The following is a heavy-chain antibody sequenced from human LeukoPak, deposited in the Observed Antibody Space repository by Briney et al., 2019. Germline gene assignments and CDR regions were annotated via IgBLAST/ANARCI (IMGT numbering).Heavy chain of an antibody. J-gene: IGHJ6*03. CDR2: ISAYNGNT. Sequence: GASVKVSCKASGYTFTSYGISWVRQAPGQGLEWMGWISAYNGNTNYAQKLQGRVTMTTDTSTSTAYMELRSLRAEDTALYYCARVEFVGGFPYYYYYMDVWGKGTTVTVSS. CDR3: ARVEFVGGFPYYYYYMDV. D-gene: IGHD2-15*01. CDR1: GYTFTSYG. V-gene: IGHV1-18*01.